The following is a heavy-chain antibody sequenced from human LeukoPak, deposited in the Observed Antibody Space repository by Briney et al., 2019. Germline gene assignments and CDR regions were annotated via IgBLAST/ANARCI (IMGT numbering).Heavy chain of an antibody. J-gene: IGHJ5*02. CDR2: IYYNGNT. D-gene: IGHD2-2*01. CDR1: GDAISTYY. CDR3: ARVPIVVVPSAMWFDP. Sequence: PSETLSLICTVSGDAISTYYWSWIRQPPGKGLEWIGYIYYNGNTNYNPSLKSRATISVDTSKNQISLKLSSVTAADTAVYYCARVPIVVVPSAMWFDPWGQGTLVTVSS. V-gene: IGHV4-59*01.